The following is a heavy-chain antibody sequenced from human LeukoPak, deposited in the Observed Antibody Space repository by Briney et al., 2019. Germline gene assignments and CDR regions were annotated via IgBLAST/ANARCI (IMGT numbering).Heavy chain of an antibody. CDR3: AREFQDYGSGSRRFDY. V-gene: IGHV3-48*02. D-gene: IGHD3-10*01. J-gene: IGHJ4*02. CDR2: ISSSSSTI. CDR1: GFTFSSYG. Sequence: GRSLRLSCAASGFTFSSYGMHWVRQAPGKGLEWVSYISSSSSTIHYADSVKGRFTISRDNAKNSLYLQMNSLRDEDTAVYYCAREFQDYGSGSRRFDYWGQGTLVTVSS.